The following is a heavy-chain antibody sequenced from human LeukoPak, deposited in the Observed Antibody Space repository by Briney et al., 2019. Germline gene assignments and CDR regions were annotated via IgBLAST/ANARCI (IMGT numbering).Heavy chain of an antibody. CDR2: ISGSGGST. D-gene: IGHD6-19*01. J-gene: IGHJ4*02. CDR3: TRFLSGCSYFDY. CDR1: GFTFSSYA. Sequence: PGGSLRLSCAASGFTFSSYAMSWVRQAPGKGLEWVSAISGSGGSTYYADSVKDRFTISRDNSKNTLYLQMNSLTAEDTAIYYCTRFLSGCSYFDYWGQGTLVTVSS. V-gene: IGHV3-23*01.